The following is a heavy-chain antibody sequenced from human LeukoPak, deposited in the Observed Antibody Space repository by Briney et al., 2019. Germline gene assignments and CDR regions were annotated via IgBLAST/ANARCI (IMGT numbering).Heavy chain of an antibody. CDR1: GFTFSSYA. CDR3: AKAGVADDYYYYSMDV. CDR2: ISASGHST. D-gene: IGHD5-12*01. V-gene: IGHV3-23*01. J-gene: IGHJ6*02. Sequence: PGGSLRLSCAASGFTFSSYAMTWVRPAPGKGLEWVSAISASGHSTYYADSAKGRFPISRDNSKNTLYLQMNSLRAADTAVYYCAKAGVADDYYYYSMDVWGQGTTVTVSS.